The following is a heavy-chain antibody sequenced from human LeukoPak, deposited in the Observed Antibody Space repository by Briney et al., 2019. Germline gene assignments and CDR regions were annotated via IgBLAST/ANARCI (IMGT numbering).Heavy chain of an antibody. V-gene: IGHV3-53*01. Sequence: PGGSLRLSCAASGFSVSSNYMSWVRQAPGKGLEWVSIIYSSGSTYYADSVKGRLTISRDNSKNTLYLQMNGLRAEDTAVYYCARDPRRSSGENPRPYFDYWGQGTLVTVSS. D-gene: IGHD6-19*01. CDR3: ARDPRRSSGENPRPYFDY. CDR2: IYSSGST. J-gene: IGHJ4*02. CDR1: GFSVSSNY.